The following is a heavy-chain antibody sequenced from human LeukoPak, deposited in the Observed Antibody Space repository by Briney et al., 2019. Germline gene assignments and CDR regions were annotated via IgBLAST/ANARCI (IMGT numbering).Heavy chain of an antibody. J-gene: IGHJ6*02. CDR1: GGSISSYY. Sequence: SEALSLTCTVSGGSISSYYWSWIRQPPGKGLEWIGYTYYSGSTNYNPSLKSRVTISVDTSKNQFSLKLSSVTAADTAVYYCARQTYYYGMDVWGQGTTVTVSS. CDR3: ARQTYYYGMDV. V-gene: IGHV4-59*08. CDR2: TYYSGST.